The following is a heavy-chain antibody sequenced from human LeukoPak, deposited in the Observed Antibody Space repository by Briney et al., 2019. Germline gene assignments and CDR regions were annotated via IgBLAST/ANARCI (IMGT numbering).Heavy chain of an antibody. V-gene: IGHV3-53*01. CDR2: IYSGGTT. CDR3: ARDFYGSGSHRYFDL. Sequence: GGSLRLSCAASGFTVSSYYMSWVRQAPGKGLEWVSVIYSGGTTHYADSVRGRFTISRDNSKNTLYIQMNSLRAEDTAVYYCARDFYGSGSHRYFDLWGRGTLVTVSS. J-gene: IGHJ2*01. CDR1: GFTVSSYY. D-gene: IGHD3-10*01.